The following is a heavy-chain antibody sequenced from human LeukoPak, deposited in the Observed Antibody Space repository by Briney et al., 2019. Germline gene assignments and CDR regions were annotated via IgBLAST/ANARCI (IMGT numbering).Heavy chain of an antibody. D-gene: IGHD6-13*01. CDR1: GGSISSSSYY. Sequence: PSETLSLTCTVSGGSISSSSYYWGWIRQPPGKGLEWIGSIYYSGSTYYNPSLKSRVTISVDTSKNQFSPKLSSVTAADTAVYYCARVRSSSWYSEIDPWGQGTLVTVSS. CDR2: IYYSGST. V-gene: IGHV4-39*07. CDR3: ARVRSSSWYSEIDP. J-gene: IGHJ5*02.